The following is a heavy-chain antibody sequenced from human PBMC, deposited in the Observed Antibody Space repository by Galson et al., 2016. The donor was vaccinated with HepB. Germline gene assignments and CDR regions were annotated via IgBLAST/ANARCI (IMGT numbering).Heavy chain of an antibody. J-gene: IGHJ6*02. Sequence: SLRLSCAASGFTFSVYAMHWVRQAPGKGLEWVAIIWHDGSNKYYGDSVKGRFIISRDNSKNTVFLQMDSLKAEDTALYYCARDPIVGATEDGMDVWGQGTTVIVSS. D-gene: IGHD1-26*01. CDR1: GFTFSVYA. V-gene: IGHV3-33*01. CDR3: ARDPIVGATEDGMDV. CDR2: IWHDGSNK.